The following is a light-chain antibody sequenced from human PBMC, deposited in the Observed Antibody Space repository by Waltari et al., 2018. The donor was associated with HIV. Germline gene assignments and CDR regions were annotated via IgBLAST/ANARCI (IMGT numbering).Light chain of an antibody. J-gene: IGLJ3*02. CDR3: CSFSPNGASWV. CDR2: DVT. CDR1: SSDIGTYDL. Sequence: QSALTQPAPVSGSPGQSITVSCTGTSSDIGTYDLVSWYQQEPGKAPKLIIHDVTARPSGVSSRVSGSKSGNTAFLTIAGLQVEDASLYFCCSFSPNGASWVFGGGTKVTVL. V-gene: IGLV2-23*02.